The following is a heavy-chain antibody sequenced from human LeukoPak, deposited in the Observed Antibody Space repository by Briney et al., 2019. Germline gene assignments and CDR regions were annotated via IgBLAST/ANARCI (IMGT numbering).Heavy chain of an antibody. J-gene: IGHJ4*02. D-gene: IGHD3-3*01. CDR2: INPNSGGA. CDR1: GYTFTGYY. V-gene: IGHV1-2*06. Sequence: ASVKVSCKASGYTFTGYYMHWVRQAPGQGLEWMGRINPNSGGANYAQKFQGRVTMTRDTSISTAYMGLSRLRSDDTAVYYCARDGPDFWSGYQYHFDYWGQGTLVTVSS. CDR3: ARDGPDFWSGYQYHFDY.